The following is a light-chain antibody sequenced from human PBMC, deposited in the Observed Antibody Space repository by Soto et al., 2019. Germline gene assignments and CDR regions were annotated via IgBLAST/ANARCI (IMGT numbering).Light chain of an antibody. J-gene: IGKJ1*01. V-gene: IGKV1-5*01. CDR3: QQNHIVPPWT. Sequence: DIQMTQSPSTLSASVGDRVTITCRASQSISSWLAWYQQKPGKAPKLLIYDASSLESGVPSRFSGSGSGTDFTLTISSLQPEDFATYYCQQNHIVPPWTFGQGTKVDIK. CDR1: QSISSW. CDR2: DAS.